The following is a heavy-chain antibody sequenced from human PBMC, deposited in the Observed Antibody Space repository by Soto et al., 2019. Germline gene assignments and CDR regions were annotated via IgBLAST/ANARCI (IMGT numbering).Heavy chain of an antibody. V-gene: IGHV4-30-4*01. D-gene: IGHD2-2*01. CDR2: ISYSGST. Sequence: PSETLSLTCTVSGGSISSGNYYWSWIRQPPGKGLEWIGFISYSGSTYYNLSLKSRITISVDTSKNQFSLNLSFVTAADTAVYYCARVPDRWGQGTLVTVSS. CDR3: ARVPDR. J-gene: IGHJ5*02. CDR1: GGSISSGNYY.